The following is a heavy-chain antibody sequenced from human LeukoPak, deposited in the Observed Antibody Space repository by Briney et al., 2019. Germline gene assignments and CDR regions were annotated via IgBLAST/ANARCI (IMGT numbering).Heavy chain of an antibody. J-gene: IGHJ4*02. CDR2: ISSRSSDI. CDR1: GFTFSNYN. D-gene: IGHD6-19*01. V-gene: IGHV3-21*01. CDR3: ASDPSYSSGWYDY. Sequence: PGGSLRLSCAASGFTFSNYNMNWVRQAPGKGLEWVSYISSRSSDIYYADSLKGRFTISRDNAKNSLYLQMNSLRAEDTAVYYCASDPSYSSGWYDYWGQGTLVTVSS.